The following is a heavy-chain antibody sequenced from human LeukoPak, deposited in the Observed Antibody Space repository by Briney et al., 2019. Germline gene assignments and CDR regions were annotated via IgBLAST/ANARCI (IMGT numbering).Heavy chain of an antibody. D-gene: IGHD6-13*01. CDR1: GYTFTSYA. Sequence: ASVKVSCKASGYTFTSYAMHWVRQAPGQGLEWMGWITPSGGTNYAQKFQGRVTMTTDTSISTAYMEVSRLRSDDTAVYYCARVRIGQQLDKYYYYAMDVWGQGTTVTVSS. CDR3: ARVRIGQQLDKYYYYAMDV. CDR2: ITPSGGT. V-gene: IGHV1-2*02. J-gene: IGHJ6*02.